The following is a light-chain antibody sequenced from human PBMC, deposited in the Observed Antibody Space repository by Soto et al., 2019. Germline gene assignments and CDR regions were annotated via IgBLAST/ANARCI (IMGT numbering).Light chain of an antibody. CDR1: SSDVGGYNY. CDR3: SSYTSSSTLV. Sequence: QSALTQPASVSGSPGQSITISCTGTSSDVGGYNYVSWYQQHPGKAPKLMIYEVSYRPSGISNRFSGSKSANTASLTISGLQAEDEADYCCSSYTSSSTLVFGGGTKLTVL. CDR2: EVS. V-gene: IGLV2-14*01. J-gene: IGLJ2*01.